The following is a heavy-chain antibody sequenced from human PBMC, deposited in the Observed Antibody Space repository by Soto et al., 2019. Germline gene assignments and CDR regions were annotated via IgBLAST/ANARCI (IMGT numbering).Heavy chain of an antibody. CDR2: IKSRADGETK. Sequence: EMHLVDSGGGLVKPGGSLRLSCAASGFTFSHAWMSWVRQAPGKGLEWVGRIKSRADGETKDYGAPVRGRFTISRDNAKSSLYLQMNSLRVEDTAVYYCVRGRLGYYDRSGYLPWGQGTLVTVSS. CDR3: VRGRLGYYDRSGYLP. CDR1: GFTFSHAW. J-gene: IGHJ4*02. V-gene: IGHV3-15*01. D-gene: IGHD3-22*01.